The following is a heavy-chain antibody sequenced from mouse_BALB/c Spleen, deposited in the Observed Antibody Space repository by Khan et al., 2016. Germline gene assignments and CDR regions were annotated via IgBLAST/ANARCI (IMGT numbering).Heavy chain of an antibody. J-gene: IGHJ4*01. Sequence: QVQLKQSGAELAKPGASVKMSCKASGYTFTSYWMHWVKQRPGQGLEWIGYINPSTGYTEYNQKFKDKATLTADKPSSTAYMQLSSLTSEDSAVYYCARYYYAMGYWGQGTSVTVSS. CDR2: INPSTGYT. V-gene: IGHV1-7*01. CDR3: ARYYYAMGY. CDR1: GYTFTSYW.